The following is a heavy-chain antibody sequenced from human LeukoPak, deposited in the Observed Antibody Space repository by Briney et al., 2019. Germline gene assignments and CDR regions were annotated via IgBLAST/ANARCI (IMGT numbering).Heavy chain of an antibody. D-gene: IGHD3-22*01. CDR3: ARDTRRYYDGSGYYYGEFDY. CDR1: GFNFNIYN. J-gene: IGHJ4*02. Sequence: GGSLRLSCAASGFNFNIYNMHWVRQAPGKGLEWVAVISHNGIKEDYSESVKGRFTISRDNSKSTLYLQLNSLSAEDAAVYYCARDTRRYYDGSGYYYGEFDYWGQGILVTVSS. CDR2: ISHNGIKE. V-gene: IGHV3-30*03.